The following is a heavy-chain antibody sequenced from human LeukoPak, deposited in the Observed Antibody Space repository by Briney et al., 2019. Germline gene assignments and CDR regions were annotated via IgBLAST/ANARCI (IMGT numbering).Heavy chain of an antibody. CDR2: FDPEDGET. D-gene: IGHD2-2*01. V-gene: IGHV1-24*01. CDR3: ATDGPGQLLPRIDY. J-gene: IGHJ4*02. CDR1: GYTLTELS. Sequence: RGASVKVSCKVSGYTLTELSMHWVRQAPGKGLEWMGGFDPEDGETIYAQKFQGRVTMTEDTSTDTAYMELSSLRSEDTAVYYCATDGPGQLLPRIDYWGQGTLVTVSS.